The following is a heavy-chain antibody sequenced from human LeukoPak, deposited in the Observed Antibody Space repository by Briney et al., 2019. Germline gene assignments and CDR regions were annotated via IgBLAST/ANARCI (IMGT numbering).Heavy chain of an antibody. CDR2: ISNSGTT. V-gene: IGHV4-31*03. CDR3: ARDVVVTSSPDAFEI. CDR1: GECVTSGGYF. D-gene: IGHD2-21*02. J-gene: IGHJ3*02. Sequence: PSETLSLTCTVSGECVTSGGYFSTWIRQHPGKGLEWIGYISNSGTTSYNPSLKSRVSISVDTSNNQFSLRLSSVTAADTAVYYCARDVVVTSSPDAFEIWAQGTMVTVSS.